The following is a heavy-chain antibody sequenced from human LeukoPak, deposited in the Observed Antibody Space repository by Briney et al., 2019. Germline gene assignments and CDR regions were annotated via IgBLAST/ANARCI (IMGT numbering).Heavy chain of an antibody. J-gene: IGHJ5*02. D-gene: IGHD3-10*01. CDR3: ATLTHPDGYKVGEFPNWFDP. V-gene: IGHV1-18*01. CDR1: GYTFTSYG. Sequence: GASVKVSCKASGYTFTSYGITWVRQAPGQGLEWMGWISAYNGNTNYAQKFQGRVTMTRDTSTRTAYMELSSLRSEDTAVYYCATLTHPDGYKVGEFPNWFDPWGQGTLVTVSS. CDR2: ISAYNGNT.